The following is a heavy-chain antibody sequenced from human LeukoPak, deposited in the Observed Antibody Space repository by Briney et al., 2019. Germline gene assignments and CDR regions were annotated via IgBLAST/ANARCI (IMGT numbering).Heavy chain of an antibody. CDR3: ARGLSHCSSTSCYVLSY. J-gene: IGHJ4*02. V-gene: IGHV3-64*01. D-gene: IGHD2-2*01. Sequence: PGGSLRLSCAASGFTFSSYAMHWVRQAPGKGLEYVSAISSNGGSTYYANSVKGRFTISRDNSKNTLYLQMGSLRAEDMAAYYCARGLSHCSSTSCYVLSYWGQGTLVTVSS. CDR1: GFTFSSYA. CDR2: ISSNGGST.